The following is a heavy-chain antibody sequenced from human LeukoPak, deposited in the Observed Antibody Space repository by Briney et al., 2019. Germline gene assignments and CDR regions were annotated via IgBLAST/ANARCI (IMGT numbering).Heavy chain of an antibody. V-gene: IGHV3-48*03. Sequence: GGSLRLSCAASGFTFSSYEMNWVRQAPGKGLEWVSYISSSGSTIYYADSVKGRFTISRDNAKNSLYLQMDSLRAEDTATYYCATYRQIQVPFEFWGQGTLVTVSS. CDR3: ATYRQIQVPFEF. D-gene: IGHD5-18*01. CDR2: ISSSGSTI. J-gene: IGHJ4*02. CDR1: GFTFSSYE.